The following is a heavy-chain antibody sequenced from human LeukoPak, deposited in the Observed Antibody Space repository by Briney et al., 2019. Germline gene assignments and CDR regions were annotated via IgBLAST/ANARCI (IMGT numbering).Heavy chain of an antibody. CDR1: GFTLDNYN. CDR2: IRSYSSYI. Sequence: GGSLRLSCAASGFTLDNYNFNWVRQAPGKGLEWVASIRSYSSYIHYADSVKGRFTISRDDAKKSLYLQMNSLRAEDTAVYYCARAHNWKYGSFDFWGQGTLVTVSS. J-gene: IGHJ4*02. D-gene: IGHD1-7*01. CDR3: ARAHNWKYGSFDF. V-gene: IGHV3-21*01.